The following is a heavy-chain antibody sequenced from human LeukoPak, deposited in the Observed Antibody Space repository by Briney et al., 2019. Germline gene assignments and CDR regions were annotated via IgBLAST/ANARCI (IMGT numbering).Heavy chain of an antibody. CDR2: IYPGDSDT. V-gene: IGHV5-51*01. CDR1: GYSFTSYW. J-gene: IGHJ4*02. CDR3: ARHWPAESLDY. Sequence: GESLKISCKISGYSFTSYWIGWVRQMPGKGLEWIGIIYPGDSDTRYSPSFQGQVTISADKSISTAYLQWSSLKASDTAIYYCARHWPAESLDYWGQGTLVTVSS.